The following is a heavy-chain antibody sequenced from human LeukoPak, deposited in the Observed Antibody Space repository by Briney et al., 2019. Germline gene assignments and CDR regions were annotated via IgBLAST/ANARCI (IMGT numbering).Heavy chain of an antibody. J-gene: IGHJ5*02. CDR1: GYSISSGYY. V-gene: IGHV4-38-2*02. CDR3: ARGLSSELSP. CDR2: IYHSGST. Sequence: PSETLSPTCTVSGYSISSGYYWGWIRQPPGKGLEWIGSIYHSGSTYYNASLKSRVTISVDTSKNQFSLKLSSVTAADTAVYYCARGLSSELSPWGQGTLVTVSS. D-gene: IGHD3-16*02.